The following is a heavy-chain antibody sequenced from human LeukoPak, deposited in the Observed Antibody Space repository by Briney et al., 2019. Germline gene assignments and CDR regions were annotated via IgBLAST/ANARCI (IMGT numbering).Heavy chain of an antibody. Sequence: GGSLRLSCAASGFTFSNYEMNWVRQAPGKGLEWISYISSGGSDIYYASSVKGRFTISRDNAKNSLFLQMNSLRAEDTAVYYCARVGTKSGRSGYYFAVGFDCWGQGSQVTVSS. D-gene: IGHD3-22*01. V-gene: IGHV3-48*03. CDR1: GFTFSNYE. CDR3: ARVGTKSGRSGYYFAVGFDC. J-gene: IGHJ4*02. CDR2: ISSGGSDI.